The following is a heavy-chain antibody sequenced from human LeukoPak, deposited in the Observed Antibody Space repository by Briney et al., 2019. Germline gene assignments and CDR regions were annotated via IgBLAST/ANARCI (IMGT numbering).Heavy chain of an antibody. Sequence: GGSLRLSCAASGFTFSSYDMHWVRQATGKGLEWVSAIGTAGDTYYPGSVKGRFTISRENAKNTLYLQMNSLRAGDTAVYYCARGCYGSGSYYKEPTFDYWGQGTLVTVSS. CDR3: ARGCYGSGSYYKEPTFDY. CDR1: GFTFSSYD. CDR2: IGTAGDT. J-gene: IGHJ4*02. D-gene: IGHD3-10*01. V-gene: IGHV3-13*01.